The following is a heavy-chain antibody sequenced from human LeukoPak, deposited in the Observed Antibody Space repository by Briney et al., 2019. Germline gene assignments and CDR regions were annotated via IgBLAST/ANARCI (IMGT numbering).Heavy chain of an antibody. Sequence: PGGSLRLSCAASGFTFSSYSMNWVRQAPGKGLEWVSSISSSSSYIYYADSVKGRFTISRDNAKNSLYLQMNSPRAEDTAVYYCARDLSSSTSCYTYWGQGTLVTVSS. CDR1: GFTFSSYS. CDR3: ARDLSSSTSCYTY. J-gene: IGHJ4*02. CDR2: ISSSSSYI. V-gene: IGHV3-21*01. D-gene: IGHD2-2*02.